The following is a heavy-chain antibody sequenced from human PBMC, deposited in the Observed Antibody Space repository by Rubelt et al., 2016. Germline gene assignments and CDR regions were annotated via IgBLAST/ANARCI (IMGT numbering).Heavy chain of an antibody. V-gene: IGHV3-48*03. J-gene: IGHJ4*02. D-gene: IGHD5-12*01. CDR2: ISSCGSTI. CDR3: ARSDIVATITDY. Sequence: EVQLVESGGGLVQPGGSLRLSCAASGFTFSSYEMNWVRQAPGKGLEWVSYISSCGSTIYYADSVKSRFTISRENAKNSLYLQMNGLRAEDTAVYYCARSDIVATITDYWGQGTLVTVSS. CDR1: GFTFSSYE.